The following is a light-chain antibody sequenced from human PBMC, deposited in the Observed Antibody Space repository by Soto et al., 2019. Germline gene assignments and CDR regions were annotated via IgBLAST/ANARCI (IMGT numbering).Light chain of an antibody. CDR2: AAF. Sequence: DIQMTQSPSSLSASVGDRVTITCRASQGISNNVAWYQQKPGKVPKLLIYAAFTVQSGVPSRFSVSGPGTDFTLTISSLQPKYVATYYGQKYNCSRFTFSTGTKVDIK. CDR3: QKYNCSRFT. J-gene: IGKJ3*01. V-gene: IGKV1-27*01. CDR1: QGISNN.